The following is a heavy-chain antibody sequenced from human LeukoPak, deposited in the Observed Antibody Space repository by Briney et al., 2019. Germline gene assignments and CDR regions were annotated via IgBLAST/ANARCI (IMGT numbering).Heavy chain of an antibody. CDR1: GDSISSYY. CDR2: IYNTVTT. J-gene: IGHJ4*02. CDR3: ERARALYFFDY. D-gene: IGHD2-2*01. V-gene: IGHV4-59*01. Sequence: SETLSLTCTVSGDSISSYYWSCIRQSPEKGLEWIGYIYNTVTTDYNPSLKSRVTISVDTSKNQFSLKLTSVTAADTALYYCERARALYFFDYWGQGTLVTVSS.